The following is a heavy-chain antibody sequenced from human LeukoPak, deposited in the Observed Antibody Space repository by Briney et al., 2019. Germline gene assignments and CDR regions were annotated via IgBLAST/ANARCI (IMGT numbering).Heavy chain of an antibody. CDR3: AREPTHYSYYYHYMDV. V-gene: IGHV3-7*01. CDR1: GFTFSSDG. D-gene: IGHD1-1*01. CDR2: VNQEAGEK. J-gene: IGHJ6*03. Sequence: PGGSLRLSCAASGFTFSSDGMNWVRPGPGKGLGGVGSVNQEAGEKYYVDSVKGRFTISRDNAKNSLYLQMNSLRDEDTAVYYCAREPTHYSYYYHYMDVWGKGTTVTVSS.